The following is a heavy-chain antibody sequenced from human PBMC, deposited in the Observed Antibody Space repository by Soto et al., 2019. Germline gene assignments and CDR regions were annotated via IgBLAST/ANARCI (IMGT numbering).Heavy chain of an antibody. CDR3: VKDDRVLGRRYFDL. J-gene: IGHJ2*01. D-gene: IGHD3-16*01. CDR2: ISFGDGGT. CDR1: GFTFSSYA. V-gene: IGHV3-23*01. Sequence: GGCRRLSGAASGFTFSSYAMTWVRQAPGKGLEWVSSISFGDGGTYYAVSVKGRLTISGDYSKNTLFLQMNSLRVEDTAVYFFVKDDRVLGRRYFDLWGRGPLVTVSS.